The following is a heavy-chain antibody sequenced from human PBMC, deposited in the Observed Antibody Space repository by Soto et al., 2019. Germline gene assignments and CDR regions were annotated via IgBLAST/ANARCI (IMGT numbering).Heavy chain of an antibody. CDR3: ATGTRGIFGVTATYYYYHIDV. V-gene: IGHV1-24*01. CDR1: GDTFTDLS. CDR2: FDPEDGER. Sequence: ASVTVSCQVSGDTFTDLSMHWVRQAPGKGLEWMGGFDPEDGERIYAPKFQGRVTMTEDTSTETAYMEVSSLRSEDTAVYYCATGTRGIFGVTATYYYYHIDVWGKGTTVTVSS. D-gene: IGHD3-3*01. J-gene: IGHJ6*03.